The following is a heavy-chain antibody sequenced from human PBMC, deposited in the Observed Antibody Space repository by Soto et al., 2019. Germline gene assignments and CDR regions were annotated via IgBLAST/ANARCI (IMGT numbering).Heavy chain of an antibody. CDR3: STDHDGAGSYYIALSI. CDR2: SKNIAEGGTT. J-gene: IGHJ4*02. D-gene: IGHD3-10*01. V-gene: IGHV3-15*01. CDR1: GCTFRDAW. Sequence: QLVESGGGLVKPGGSLTLSCAASGCTFRDAWMTCVRQAPGKGLEWVGRSKNIAEGGTTDFAAPVKGRFTISRDDSKNTLYLHTLSLKSEDIAVYYCSTDHDGAGSYYIALSIWGQGTLVTVSS.